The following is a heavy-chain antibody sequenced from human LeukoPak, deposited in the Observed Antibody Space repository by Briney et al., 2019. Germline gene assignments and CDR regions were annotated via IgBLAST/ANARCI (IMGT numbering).Heavy chain of an antibody. CDR1: GFTFSSYG. CDR2: IRYDGSNK. V-gene: IGHV3-30*02. Sequence: PGGSLRLSCAASGFTFSSYGMHWVRQAPGKGLEWVAFIRYDGSNKYYADSVKGRFTISRDNSKNTLYLQMNSLRAEDTAVYYCAKPLTYDFWSGPPYYFDYWGQGTLVTVSS. CDR3: AKPLTYDFWSGPPYYFDY. D-gene: IGHD3-3*01. J-gene: IGHJ4*02.